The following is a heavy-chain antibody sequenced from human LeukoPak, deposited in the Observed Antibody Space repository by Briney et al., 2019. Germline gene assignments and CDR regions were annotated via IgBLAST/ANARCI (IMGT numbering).Heavy chain of an antibody. CDR2: VSNSGIT. D-gene: IGHD2-2*01. J-gene: IGHJ5*02. Sequence: SETLSLTCIVSGGPISGYYWSWIRQPPGKGLEWIGHVSNSGITNYNPSLKSRVAISVDTSKDQFSLKLSSVTAADTAVYYCARCYHDGWFDPWGQGTLVTVSS. V-gene: IGHV4-59*01. CDR3: ARCYHDGWFDP. CDR1: GGPISGYY.